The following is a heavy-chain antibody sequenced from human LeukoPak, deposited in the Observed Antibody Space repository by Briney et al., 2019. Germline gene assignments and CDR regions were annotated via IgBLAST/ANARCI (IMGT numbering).Heavy chain of an antibody. CDR1: GGSISGYY. D-gene: IGHD6-13*01. J-gene: IGHJ2*01. CDR3: ARDKGLAAAGHWYFDL. Sequence: SETLSLTCTVSGGSISGYYWNWIRQPPGKGLEWIGYIYYSGSTNYNPSLKSRVTISVDTSKNQFSLKLSSVTAADTAVYYCARDKGLAAAGHWYFDLWGRGTLVTVSS. V-gene: IGHV4-59*01. CDR2: IYYSGST.